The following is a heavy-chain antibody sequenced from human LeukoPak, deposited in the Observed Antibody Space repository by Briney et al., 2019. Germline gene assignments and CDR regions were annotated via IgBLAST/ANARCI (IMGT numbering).Heavy chain of an antibody. J-gene: IGHJ4*02. CDR3: ARVMVGATSFDY. CDR2: VYYSGGA. V-gene: IGHV4-30-4*07. Sequence: SQTLSLTCAVSGDSISSGSYSWSWIRQPPGKRLEWIGYVYYSGGAYYNPSLKSRFTISVDTSKNQFSLKLSSVTAADTAVYYCARVMVGATSFDYWGQGTLVTVSS. CDR1: GDSISSGSYS. D-gene: IGHD1-26*01.